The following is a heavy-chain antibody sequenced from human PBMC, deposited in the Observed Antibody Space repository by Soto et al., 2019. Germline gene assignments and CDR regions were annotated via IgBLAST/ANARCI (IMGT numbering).Heavy chain of an antibody. CDR3: ANRVAGPYYYDSSGYPRGLYGMDV. J-gene: IGHJ6*02. D-gene: IGHD3-22*01. Sequence: EVQLLESGGGLVQPGGSLRLSCAASGFTFSSYVMSWVRQAPGKGLEWVSAISGSGGSTYYADSVKGRFTISRDNSKNTLYLQMNSLRAEDTAVYYCANRVAGPYYYDSSGYPRGLYGMDVWGQGTTVTVSS. CDR2: ISGSGGST. V-gene: IGHV3-23*01. CDR1: GFTFSSYV.